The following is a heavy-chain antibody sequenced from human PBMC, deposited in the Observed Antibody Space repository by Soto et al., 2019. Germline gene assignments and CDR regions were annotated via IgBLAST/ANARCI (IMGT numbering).Heavy chain of an antibody. V-gene: IGHV3-21*01. CDR1: GFTFSSYS. D-gene: IGHD3-16*01. CDR2: ISSSSSYI. J-gene: IGHJ4*02. CDR3: ARAGFYDYVWGTYYFDY. Sequence: EVQLVESGGGLVKPGGSLRLSCAASGFTFSSYSMNWVRQAPGKGLEWVSSISSSSSYIYYADSVKGRFTISRDNAKNSLYLQMNSLRAEDTAVYYCARAGFYDYVWGTYYFDYWGQGTLVTVSS.